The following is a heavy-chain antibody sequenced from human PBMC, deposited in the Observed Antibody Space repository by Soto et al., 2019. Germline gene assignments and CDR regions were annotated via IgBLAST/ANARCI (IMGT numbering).Heavy chain of an antibody. V-gene: IGHV1-8*01. CDR1: GYTFTSYD. CDR3: ARGGLWFGANAFDI. J-gene: IGHJ3*02. Sequence: ASVKVSCKASGYTFTSYDINWVRQATGQGLEWMGWMNPNSGNTGYAQKFQGRVTMTRNTSISTAYMELSSLRSEDTAVYYSARGGLWFGANAFDIWGQGTMVTVSS. CDR2: MNPNSGNT. D-gene: IGHD3-10*01.